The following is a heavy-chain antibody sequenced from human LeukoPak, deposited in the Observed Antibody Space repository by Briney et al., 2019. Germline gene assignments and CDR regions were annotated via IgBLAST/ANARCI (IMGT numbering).Heavy chain of an antibody. CDR3: GRSREGLYSGSSLDY. Sequence: ASVKVSCKASGYTFSDYGISWVRQAPGQGLEWMGWISGYNGNTNYAQKLQDRVTMTTDTSTRTAYMELRSLKSDDTAVYYCGRSREGLYSGSSLDYWGQGTLVTVSS. CDR1: GYTFSDYG. V-gene: IGHV1-18*01. CDR2: ISGYNGNT. J-gene: IGHJ4*02. D-gene: IGHD1-26*01.